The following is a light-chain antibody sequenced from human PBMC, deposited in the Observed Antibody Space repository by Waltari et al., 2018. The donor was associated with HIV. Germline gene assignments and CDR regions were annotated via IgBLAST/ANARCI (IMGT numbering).Light chain of an antibody. Sequence: DIQMTQSPSYLSASIGDRVTITCRASQTVSTYLNWYQQKPGKAPKLLIYAASSLQSGVPSRFSGSVSGTEFTLTISSLQPEDFATYYCQQSFNNPRSFGQGTKVEVK. CDR3: QQSFNNPRS. V-gene: IGKV1-39*01. CDR1: QTVSTY. J-gene: IGKJ1*01. CDR2: AAS.